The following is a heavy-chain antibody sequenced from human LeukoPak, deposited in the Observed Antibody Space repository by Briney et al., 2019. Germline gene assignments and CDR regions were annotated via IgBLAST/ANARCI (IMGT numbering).Heavy chain of an antibody. CDR2: ISWISGSI. V-gene: IGHV3-9*01. CDR1: GFTFDDYA. CDR3: AKDTSHTYSALGS. J-gene: IGHJ4*02. D-gene: IGHD4-11*01. Sequence: SLRLSCAASGFTFDDYAMHWVRQAPGKGLEWVSGISWISGSIGYADSVKGRFTISRDNAKNSLYLQMNGLRSEDTALYYCAKDTSHTYSALGSWGQGALVTVSS.